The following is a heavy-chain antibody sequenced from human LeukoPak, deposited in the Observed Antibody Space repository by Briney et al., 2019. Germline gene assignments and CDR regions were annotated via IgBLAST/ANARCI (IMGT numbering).Heavy chain of an antibody. D-gene: IGHD5-18*01. Sequence: SETLSLTCAVSGGSISSGGYSWSWIRQPPGKGLEWIGYIYHSGSTYYNPSLKSRVTISVDTSKNQFSLKLSSVTAADTAVYCCARSSYGLTYYYYGMDVWGQGTTVTVSS. V-gene: IGHV4-30-2*01. J-gene: IGHJ6*02. CDR2: IYHSGST. CDR3: ARSSYGLTYYYYGMDV. CDR1: GGSISSGGYS.